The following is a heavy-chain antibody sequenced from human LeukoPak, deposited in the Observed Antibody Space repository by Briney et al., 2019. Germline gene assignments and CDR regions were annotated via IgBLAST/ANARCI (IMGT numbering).Heavy chain of an antibody. CDR3: ARERARGVRGVNWFDP. CDR2: INPSGGST. Sequence: WASVKVSCKASGYTFTSYYMHWVRQAPGQGLEWMGIINPSGGSTSYAQKFQGRVTMTRDTSTSTVYMELSSLRSEDTAVYYCARERARGVRGVNWFDPWGQGTLVTVSS. D-gene: IGHD3-10*01. J-gene: IGHJ5*02. V-gene: IGHV1-46*01. CDR1: GYTFTSYY.